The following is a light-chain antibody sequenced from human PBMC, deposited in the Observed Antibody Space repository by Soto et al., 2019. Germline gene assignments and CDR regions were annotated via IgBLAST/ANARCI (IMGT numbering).Light chain of an antibody. CDR1: SSNIGAGSD. CDR2: GNS. J-gene: IGLJ2*01. CDR3: QSYDSSLSGVV. Sequence: QSVLTQPPSVSGAPGQRVTISCTGSSSNIGAGSDVHWYQQLPGTAPKLLIYGNSNRPSGVPDRFSGSKSGTSASLPITGLQAEDEADYYCQSYDSSLSGVVFGGGTKLTVL. V-gene: IGLV1-40*01.